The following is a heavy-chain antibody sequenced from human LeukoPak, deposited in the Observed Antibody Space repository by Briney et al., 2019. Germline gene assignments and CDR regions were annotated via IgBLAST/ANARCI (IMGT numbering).Heavy chain of an antibody. D-gene: IGHD6-19*01. J-gene: IGHJ6*02. V-gene: IGHV1-46*01. CDR2: INPSGGST. Sequence: GASVKVSCKASGYTFTSYYMDWVRQAPGQGLEWMGIINPSGGSTSYAQKFQGRVTMTRDTSTSTVYMELSSPRSEDTAVYYCASAGIAVAGNYYGMDVWGQGTTVTVSS. CDR3: ASAGIAVAGNYYGMDV. CDR1: GYTFTSYY.